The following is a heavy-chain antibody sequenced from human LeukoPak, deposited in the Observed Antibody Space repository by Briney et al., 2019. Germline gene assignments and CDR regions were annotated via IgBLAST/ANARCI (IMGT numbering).Heavy chain of an antibody. V-gene: IGHV5-51*01. D-gene: IGHD6-13*01. CDR3: GRIPAAGSLKGSFDI. Sequence: GESLKISCKGSGYSFTTYWIGWVRQMPGKGLEWMGIIYPGDSDTTYSPSFQGQVAISADKSISTAYLQWSSLKASDSAMYYCGRIPAAGSLKGSFDIWGQGTMVTVSS. CDR2: IYPGDSDT. J-gene: IGHJ3*02. CDR1: GYSFTTYW.